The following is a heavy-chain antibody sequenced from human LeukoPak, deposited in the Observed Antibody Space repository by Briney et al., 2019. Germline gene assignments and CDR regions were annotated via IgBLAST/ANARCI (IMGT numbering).Heavy chain of an antibody. Sequence: SETLSLTCTVSGGSVSSSIYYWGWIRQPPGKGLEWIGSISYSRTNYNNPSLKSRVSISIDTSKNQFSVKLTSVTAADTAMYYCASLGTLRSWGQGTLVTVSS. J-gene: IGHJ5*02. CDR3: ASLGTLRS. CDR1: GGSVSSSIYY. D-gene: IGHD7-27*01. CDR2: ISYSRTN. V-gene: IGHV4-39*01.